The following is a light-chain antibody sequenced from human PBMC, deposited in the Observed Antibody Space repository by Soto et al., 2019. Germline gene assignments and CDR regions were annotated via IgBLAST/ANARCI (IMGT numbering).Light chain of an antibody. Sequence: VLTQSPLSLPVNPGEPASISCRSSQSLLHSNGNIYLDWYLQKPVQSPQLLIYLGSIRASGVPDRFSGSGSGTDFTLKITRVEAEDVGVYYCMQAIQAPRTFGLGTKVEIK. CDR3: MQAIQAPRT. J-gene: IGKJ1*01. V-gene: IGKV2-28*01. CDR2: LGS. CDR1: QSLLHSNGNIY.